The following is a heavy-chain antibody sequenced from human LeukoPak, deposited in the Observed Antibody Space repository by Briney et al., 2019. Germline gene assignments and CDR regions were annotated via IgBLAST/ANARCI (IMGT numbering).Heavy chain of an antibody. D-gene: IGHD3-10*01. V-gene: IGHV1-8*01. CDR2: MNPNSGNT. Sequence: ASVKVSCKASGYTFTSYDINWVRQAAGQGLAWMGWMNPNSGNTGYAQECQGRVTINRNNSISTAYMELSSLRSEDTAVYYCARTAYYYGSGISGMDVWGQGTTVTVSS. CDR3: ARTAYYYGSGISGMDV. J-gene: IGHJ6*02. CDR1: GYTFTSYD.